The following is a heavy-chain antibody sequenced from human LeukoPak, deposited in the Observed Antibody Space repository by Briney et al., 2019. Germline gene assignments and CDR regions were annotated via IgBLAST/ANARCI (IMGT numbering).Heavy chain of an antibody. CDR2: IIPIFGTA. CDR1: GGTFSSYA. J-gene: IGHJ1*01. Sequence: SVKVSCKASGGTFSSYAISWVRQAPGQGLEWMGRIIPIFGTANYAQKFQGRVTITTDESTSTAYMELSSLRSEDTAVYYCAREVSYCTNGVCYGGYFQLWGQGTLVTVSS. D-gene: IGHD2-8*01. V-gene: IGHV1-69*05. CDR3: AREVSYCTNGVCYGGYFQL.